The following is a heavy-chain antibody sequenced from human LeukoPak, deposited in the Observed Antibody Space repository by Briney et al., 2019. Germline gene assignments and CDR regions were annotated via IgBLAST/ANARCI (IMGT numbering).Heavy chain of an antibody. CDR3: ARLKFYDSTGYSPGYYMDV. CDR2: IYPTGNT. Sequence: PSETLSLTCSVSGGAIISYYWSWIRQPAGKGPEWIGRIYPTGNTDYTPSLKTRVTMSTDLSKKQFSLRLRSVTDADTAVYYCARLKFYDSTGYSPGYYMDVWGKGTAVTVSS. CDR1: GGAIISYY. J-gene: IGHJ6*03. D-gene: IGHD3-22*01. V-gene: IGHV4-4*07.